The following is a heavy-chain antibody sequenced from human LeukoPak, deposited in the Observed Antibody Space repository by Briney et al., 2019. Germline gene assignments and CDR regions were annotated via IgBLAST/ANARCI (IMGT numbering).Heavy chain of an antibody. CDR1: GGSFSGYY. CDR3: ARSDCTNGVCYPWDY. CDR2: INHSGST. D-gene: IGHD2-8*01. V-gene: IGHV4-34*01. J-gene: IGHJ4*02. Sequence: SETLSLTCAVYGGSFSGYYWSWFRQPPGKGLEWIGEINHSGSTNYNPSLKSRVTISVDTSKNQFSLKLSSVTAADTAVYYCARSDCTNGVCYPWDYWGQGTLVTVSS.